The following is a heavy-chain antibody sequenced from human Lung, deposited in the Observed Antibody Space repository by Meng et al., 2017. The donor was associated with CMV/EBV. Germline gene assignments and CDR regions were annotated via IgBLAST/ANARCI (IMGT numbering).Heavy chain of an antibody. Sequence: SVKVSXKASGHTFTTYDINWVRQATGQGLEWMGWMNPNSGNTGYAQKFQGRVTLTRVTSISTAYMELSSLTSDDTAVYYCARTRIEVEPDGRKIKYYNYGMDVWGQGXTVTVSS. D-gene: IGHD2-2*01. CDR1: GHTFTTYD. V-gene: IGHV1-8*01. CDR3: ARTRIEVEPDGRKIKYYNYGMDV. CDR2: MNPNSGNT. J-gene: IGHJ6*02.